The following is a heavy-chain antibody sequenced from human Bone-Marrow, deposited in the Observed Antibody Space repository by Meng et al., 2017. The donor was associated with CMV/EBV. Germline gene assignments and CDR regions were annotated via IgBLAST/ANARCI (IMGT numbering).Heavy chain of an antibody. CDR2: ISAYNGNT. CDR1: GYTFTSYG. Sequence: ASVKVSCKASGYTFTSYGISWVRQAPGQGLEWMGWISAYNGNTNYAQKLQGRVTMTTDTSTSTAYMELRSLRSDDTAVYYCARESPYCSSTSCSNFECWGQGTLVTVSS. CDR3: ARESPYCSSTSCSNFEC. D-gene: IGHD2-2*01. V-gene: IGHV1-18*01. J-gene: IGHJ4*02.